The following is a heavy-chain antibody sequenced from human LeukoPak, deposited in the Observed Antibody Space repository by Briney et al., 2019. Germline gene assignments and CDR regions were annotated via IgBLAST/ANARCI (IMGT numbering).Heavy chain of an antibody. Sequence: SGTLSLTCTVSGDSISTYYWSWIRQPPGKGLEWIGYIYYRVTSDYNPSLKSRVTMSVDMSTRQISLKLSSVTAADTAVYYCARGYAVYFLSRYYFDYWGQGTLVTVSS. CDR1: GDSISTYY. CDR3: ARGYAVYFLSRYYFDY. D-gene: IGHD1-1*01. CDR2: IYYRVTS. J-gene: IGHJ4*02. V-gene: IGHV4-59*01.